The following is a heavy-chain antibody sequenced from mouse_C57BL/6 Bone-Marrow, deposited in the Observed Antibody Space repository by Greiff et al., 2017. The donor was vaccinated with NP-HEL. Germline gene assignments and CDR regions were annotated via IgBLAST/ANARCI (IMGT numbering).Heavy chain of an antibody. D-gene: IGHD2-4*01. CDR1: GYSITSGYY. CDR3: ARDVGLRDFDY. Sequence: VQLKESGPGLVKPSQSLSLTCSVTGYSITSGYYWNWIRQFPGNKLEWMGYISYDGSNNYNPSLKNRISITRDTSKNQFFLKLNSVTTEDTATYYCARDVGLRDFDYWGQGTTLTVSS. V-gene: IGHV3-6*01. CDR2: ISYDGSN. J-gene: IGHJ2*01.